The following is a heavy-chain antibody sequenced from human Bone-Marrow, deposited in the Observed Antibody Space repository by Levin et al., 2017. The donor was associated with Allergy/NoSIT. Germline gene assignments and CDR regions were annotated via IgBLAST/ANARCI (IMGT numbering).Heavy chain of an antibody. J-gene: IGHJ4*02. CDR3: ARRDFYDSETDY. D-gene: IGHD3-22*01. CDR1: GYTFTAYY. V-gene: IGHV1-2*06. Sequence: ASVKVSCRTSGYTFTAYYIHWVRQAPGQGLEWVGRINPNSGATLYAKRFQGRVTMTEDTSINTAFMELSGLKSDDTAVYFCARRDFYDSETDYWGQGTLVTVSS. CDR2: INPNSGAT.